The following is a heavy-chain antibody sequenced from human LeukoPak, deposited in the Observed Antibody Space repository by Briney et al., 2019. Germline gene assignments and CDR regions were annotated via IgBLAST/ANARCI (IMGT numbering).Heavy chain of an antibody. Sequence: SVKVSCKDSGGTFISYAIRWVRQAPGQGIEWMGGIIPIFGTANYAQKFQGRVTITADKSTSTAYMELSSLRSEDTAVYYCASFTTGTTWHYWGQGTLVTVSS. CDR2: IIPIFGTA. CDR3: ASFTTGTTWHY. CDR1: GGTFISYA. V-gene: IGHV1-69*06. D-gene: IGHD1-1*01. J-gene: IGHJ4*02.